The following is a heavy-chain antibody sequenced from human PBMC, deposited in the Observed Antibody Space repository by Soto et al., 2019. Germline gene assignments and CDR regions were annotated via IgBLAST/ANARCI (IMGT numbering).Heavy chain of an antibody. CDR3: ARSPTQYSSSSGPLVSAFDY. J-gene: IGHJ4*02. CDR2: IYSGGST. V-gene: IGHV3-53*04. D-gene: IGHD6-6*01. CDR1: GFTVSSNY. Sequence: GGSLRLSCAASGFTVSSNYMSWVRQAPGKGLEWVSVIYSGGSTYYADSVKGRFTISRHNSKNTLYLQMNSLRAEDTAVYYCARSPTQYSSSSGPLVSAFDYWGQGTLVTVSS.